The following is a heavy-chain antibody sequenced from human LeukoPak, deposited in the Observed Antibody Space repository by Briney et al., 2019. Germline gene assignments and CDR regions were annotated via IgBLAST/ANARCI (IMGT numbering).Heavy chain of an antibody. J-gene: IGHJ4*02. V-gene: IGHV1-46*01. CDR3: ARGRGQIAVAALYFDY. CDR2: INPSGGST. Sequence: GASVKVSCKASGYTFTSYYMHWVRQAPGQGLEWMGIINPSGGSTSYAQKFQGRVTMTRDTSTSTVYMELSSLRSDDTAVYYCARGRGQIAVAALYFDYWGQGTLVTVSS. D-gene: IGHD6-19*01. CDR1: GYTFTSYY.